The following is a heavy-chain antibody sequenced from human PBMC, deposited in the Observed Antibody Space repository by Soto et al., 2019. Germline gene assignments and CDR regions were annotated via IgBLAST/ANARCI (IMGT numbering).Heavy chain of an antibody. CDR1: GDSVSSNSAA. CDR2: TYYRSKWYN. V-gene: IGHV6-1*01. D-gene: IGHD6-13*01. Sequence: SQTLSLTCAISGDSVSSNSAAWNWIRQSPSRGLEWLGRTYYRSKWYNDYAVSVKSRITINPDTSKNQFSLQPNSVTPEDTDVYYCARDSVEQQLFYYYGVDVWGQGTTVTVS. CDR3: ARDSVEQQLFYYYGVDV. J-gene: IGHJ6*02.